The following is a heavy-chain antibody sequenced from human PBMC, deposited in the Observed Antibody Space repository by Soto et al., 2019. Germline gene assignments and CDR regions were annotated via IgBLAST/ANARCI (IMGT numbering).Heavy chain of an antibody. D-gene: IGHD3-3*01. CDR1: GFTFSSYA. CDR3: AKDTTIFGVVIIYREFDY. CDR2: ISGSGGST. Sequence: PGGSLRLSCAASGFTFSSYAMSWVRQAPGKGLEWVSAISGSGGSTYYADSVKGRFTISRDNSKNTLYPQMNSLRAEDTAVYYCAKDTTIFGVVIIYREFDYWGQGTLVTVSS. V-gene: IGHV3-23*01. J-gene: IGHJ4*02.